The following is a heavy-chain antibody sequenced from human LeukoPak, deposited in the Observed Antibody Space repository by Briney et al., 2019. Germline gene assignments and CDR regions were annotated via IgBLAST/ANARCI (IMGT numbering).Heavy chain of an antibody. V-gene: IGHV3-21*01. J-gene: IGHJ4*02. CDR2: ISSSSSYI. CDR1: GFTVSSNY. Sequence: GGSLRLSCAASGFTVSSNYMSWVRQAPGKGLEWVSSISSSSSYIYYADSVKGRFTISRDNAKNTLYLQMNSLRAEDTAVYYCARGPSGYHNTGGQGTLVTVSS. CDR3: ARGPSGYHNT. D-gene: IGHD5-12*01.